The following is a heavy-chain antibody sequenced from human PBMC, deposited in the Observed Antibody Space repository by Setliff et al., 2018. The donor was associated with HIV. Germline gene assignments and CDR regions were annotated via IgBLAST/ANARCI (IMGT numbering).Heavy chain of an antibody. CDR1: GYTFTGYY. CDR3: ARDPVGYSYGFTYFDY. V-gene: IGHV1-2*02. J-gene: IGHJ4*02. CDR2: INPNSGGT. Sequence: ASVKVSCKASGYTFTGYYMHWVRQAPGQGLEWMGWINPNSGGTNYAQKLQGRVTMTTDTSTSTAYMELRSLRSDDTAVYYCARDPVGYSYGFTYFDYWGQGTLVTVSS. D-gene: IGHD5-18*01.